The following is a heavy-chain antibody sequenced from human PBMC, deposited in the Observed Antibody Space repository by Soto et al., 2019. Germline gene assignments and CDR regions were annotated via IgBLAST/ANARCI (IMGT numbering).Heavy chain of an antibody. CDR1: GYSFTTYW. CDR2: IYPGDSDT. D-gene: IGHD4-4*01. J-gene: IGHJ3*02. CDR3: ATIVTTISDIDI. V-gene: IGHV5-51*03. Sequence: EMQLVQSGAEVKKPGESLKISCKGSGYSFTTYWIGWVRQMTGKGLEWMGTIYPGDSDTRYSPSFQGQVTISADKSISTAYRQWSSLKASDPALYYCATIVTTISDIDIWGQGTMVTVS.